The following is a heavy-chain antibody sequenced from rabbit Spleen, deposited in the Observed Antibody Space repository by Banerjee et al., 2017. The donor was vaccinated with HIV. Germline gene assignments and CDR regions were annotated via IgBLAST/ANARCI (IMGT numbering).Heavy chain of an antibody. CDR1: GFTISSSYW. V-gene: IGHV1S45*01. CDR2: IYGGSIVSA. D-gene: IGHD1-1*01. J-gene: IGHJ4*01. Sequence: QEQLVESGGGLVQPGGSLKLSCTASGFTISSSYWICWVRQAPGKGLEWIACIYGGSIVSAYYASWATGRFTISKPSSTTVTLQMTSLTAADTATYFCARDLDGVIGWNFGWWGPGTLVTVS. CDR3: ARDLDGVIGWNFGW.